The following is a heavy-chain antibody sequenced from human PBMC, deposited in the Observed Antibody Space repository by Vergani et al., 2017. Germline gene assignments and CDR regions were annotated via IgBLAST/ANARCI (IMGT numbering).Heavy chain of an antibody. CDR1: GYSFTSSW. Sequence: VQLVQSGAEVKKPGASVKISCKASGYSFTSSWISWVRQMPGKGLEWMGRIDPSDSYTNYSPSFQGHVTISADKSISTAYLQWSSLKASDTAMYYCARQVAVAGKWWGPYYYYGMDVWGQGTTVTVSS. CDR3: ARQVAVAGKWWGPYYYYGMDV. V-gene: IGHV5-10-1*01. CDR2: IDPSDSYT. D-gene: IGHD6-19*01. J-gene: IGHJ6*02.